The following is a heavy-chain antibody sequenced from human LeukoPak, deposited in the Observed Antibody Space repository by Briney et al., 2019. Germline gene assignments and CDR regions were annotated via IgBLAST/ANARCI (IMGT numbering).Heavy chain of an antibody. Sequence: PGGSLRLYCVASGLSCSSESMNLVRQASGKGLEWVSSISSSSNYIYYADSVKGRFTISRDNAKNSLYLQMNSLRAEDTAVYCCARTSGSYRNFDYWGQGTQVTVSS. V-gene: IGHV3-21*01. CDR2: ISSSSNYI. D-gene: IGHD1-26*01. J-gene: IGHJ4*02. CDR3: ARTSGSYRNFDY. CDR1: GLSCSSES.